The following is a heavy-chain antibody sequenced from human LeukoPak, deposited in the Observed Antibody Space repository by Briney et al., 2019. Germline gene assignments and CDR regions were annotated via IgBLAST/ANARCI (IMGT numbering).Heavy chain of an antibody. CDR3: AKDPVERYDILTGGFDY. CDR2: IRYDGSNK. D-gene: IGHD3-9*01. CDR1: GFTFSSYG. J-gene: IGHJ4*02. V-gene: IGHV3-30*02. Sequence: PGGSLRLSCAASGFTFSSYGMHWVRQAPGKGLEWVAFIRYDGSNKYYADSVKGRFTISRDNSKNTLYLQMNSLRAEDTAVYYCAKDPVERYDILTGGFDYWGQGTLVTVSS.